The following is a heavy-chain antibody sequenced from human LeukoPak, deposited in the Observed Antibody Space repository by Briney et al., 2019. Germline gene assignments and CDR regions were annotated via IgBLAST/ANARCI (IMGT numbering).Heavy chain of an antibody. Sequence: SSETLSLTCAVYGGSFSGYYWSWICQPPGKGLEWIGEINHSGSTNYNPSLKSRVTISVDTSKNQFSLKLSSVTAADTAVYYCARCSRFLEWLLYDSSGYDYWGQGTLVTVSS. J-gene: IGHJ4*02. V-gene: IGHV4-34*01. CDR2: INHSGST. CDR3: ARCSRFLEWLLYDSSGYDY. D-gene: IGHD3-3*01. CDR1: GGSFSGYY.